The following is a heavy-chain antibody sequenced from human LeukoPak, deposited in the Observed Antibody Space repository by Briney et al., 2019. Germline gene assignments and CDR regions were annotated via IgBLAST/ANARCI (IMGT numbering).Heavy chain of an antibody. J-gene: IGHJ4*02. CDR1: DDSIYSNKW. Sequence: SETLSLTCAVFDDSIYSNKWWSWVRQPPGKGLEWIGEVSQTGTTYYDPSLKSRTTISIDRSKNHFSLTLTSATAADTAVYFCASHMAVAGTRGLDDWGPGTLVTVSS. D-gene: IGHD6-19*01. CDR3: ASHMAVAGTRGLDD. V-gene: IGHV4-4*02. CDR2: VSQTGTT.